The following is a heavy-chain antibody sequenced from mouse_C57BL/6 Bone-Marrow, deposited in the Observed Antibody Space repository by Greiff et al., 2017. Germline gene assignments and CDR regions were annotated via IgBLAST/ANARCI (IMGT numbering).Heavy chain of an antibody. Sequence: EVKLMESEGGLVQPGSSMKLSCTASGFTFSDYYMAWVRQVPEKGLEWVANINYDGSSTYYLDSLKSRFIISRDNAKNILYLQMSSLKSEDTATYYWARDPHYGSGGYFDVWGTGTTVTVSS. V-gene: IGHV5-16*01. CDR1: GFTFSDYY. CDR2: INYDGSST. D-gene: IGHD1-1*01. CDR3: ARDPHYGSGGYFDV. J-gene: IGHJ1*03.